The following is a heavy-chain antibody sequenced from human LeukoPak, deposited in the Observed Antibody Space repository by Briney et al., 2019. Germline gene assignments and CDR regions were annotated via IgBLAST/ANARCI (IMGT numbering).Heavy chain of an antibody. CDR2: ISHIGTT. J-gene: IGHJ5*02. D-gene: IGHD3-10*01. CDR3: ARGVQGWFAP. V-gene: IGHV4-31*03. CDR1: GDSISSGAYY. Sequence: SETLSLTCTVSGDSISSGAYYWTWVRQYPGTGLEWIGYISHIGTTYNNPSLKSRVSISVDTSRNQLSLRLTSVTAADTAVYYCARGVQGWFAPWGQRTLVTVSS.